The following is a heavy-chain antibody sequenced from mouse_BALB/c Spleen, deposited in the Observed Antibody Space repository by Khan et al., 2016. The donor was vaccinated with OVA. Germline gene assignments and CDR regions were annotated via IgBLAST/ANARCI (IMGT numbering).Heavy chain of an antibody. J-gene: IGHJ3*01. CDR3: VRDGAYHRNDGWFAY. CDR2: TNPSNGYT. D-gene: IGHD2-14*01. V-gene: IGHV1-4*01. CDR1: GYTFTSYT. Sequence: QIQLVQSGAELARPGASVKMSCKASGYTFTSYTIHWIKLRPGQGLEWIGFTNPSNGYTNYNQKFKDKATLTADKSSTTVYMQLSSLTSDDSAVYNCVRDGAYHRNDGWFAYWGQGTLVTVSA.